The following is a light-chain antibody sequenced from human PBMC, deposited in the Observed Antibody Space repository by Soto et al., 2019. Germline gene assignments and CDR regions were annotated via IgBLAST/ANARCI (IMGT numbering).Light chain of an antibody. CDR2: DAS. V-gene: IGKV1-5*01. Sequence: IDTGHSPSILSASLGDRVTITFRASQSLNRWLAWYQQKPGKAPKLLIYDASSLQSGVPSRFSGSGSGTDFTLTITSLRPEDFATYWCQQSYNTPVTFGQGTRLEIK. CDR3: QQSYNTPVT. CDR1: QSLNRW. J-gene: IGKJ5*01.